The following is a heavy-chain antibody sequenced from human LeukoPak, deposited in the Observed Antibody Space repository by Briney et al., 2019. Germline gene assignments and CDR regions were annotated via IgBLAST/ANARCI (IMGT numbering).Heavy chain of an antibody. Sequence: SETLSLTCTVSGGSISSSSYYWGWIRQPPGKGLEWIGSIYYSGSTYYNPSLKSRVTLSVDTSKNQFSLRLSSVTAADTAVYYCARRTFGGVIAYWGQGTLVTVSS. CDR2: IYYSGST. CDR3: ARRTFGGVIAY. J-gene: IGHJ4*02. CDR1: GGSISSSSYY. V-gene: IGHV4-39*07. D-gene: IGHD3-16*02.